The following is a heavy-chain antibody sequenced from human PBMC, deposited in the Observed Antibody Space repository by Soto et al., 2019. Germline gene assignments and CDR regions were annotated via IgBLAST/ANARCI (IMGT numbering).Heavy chain of an antibody. V-gene: IGHV3-23*01. CDR3: AKGWADY. CDR2: ISGGST. CDR1: GFTISSYV. D-gene: IGHD3-16*01. Sequence: EVQVLESGGGLVQPGGSLRLSCAASGFTISSYVMSWVRQAPGKGLEWVSGISGGSTYYADSVKGRFTISRDNSKNTLSLHMNSLRAEDTAVYYCAKGWADYWGQGTLVTVSS. J-gene: IGHJ4*02.